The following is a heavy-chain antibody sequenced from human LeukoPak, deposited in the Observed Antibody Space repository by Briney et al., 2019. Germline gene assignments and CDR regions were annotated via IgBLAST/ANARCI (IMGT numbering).Heavy chain of an antibody. CDR1: GFTFSSYS. CDR2: ISSSSSYI. D-gene: IGHD2-15*01. V-gene: IGHV3-21*04. J-gene: IGHJ4*02. Sequence: GGSLRPSCAASGFTFSSYSMNWVRQAPGKGLEWVSSISSSSSYIYYADSVKGRFTISRDNSKNTLYLQMNSLRAEDTAVYYCAKRYCSGGSCYWDTSFDYWGQGTLVTVSS. CDR3: AKRYCSGGSCYWDTSFDY.